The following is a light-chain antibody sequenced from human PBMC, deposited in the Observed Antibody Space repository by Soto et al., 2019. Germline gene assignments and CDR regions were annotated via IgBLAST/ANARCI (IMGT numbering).Light chain of an antibody. Sequence: QSVLTQPASVSGSPGQSITISCTGTSSDIGGYNYVSWYQQHPGKAPKLMIYDVSDRPSGVSNRFSGSKPGNTASLTISGLQAEDEADYYCASYASSNTVLFGGGTQLTVL. CDR2: DVS. CDR3: ASYASSNTVL. V-gene: IGLV2-14*03. CDR1: SSDIGGYNY. J-gene: IGLJ2*01.